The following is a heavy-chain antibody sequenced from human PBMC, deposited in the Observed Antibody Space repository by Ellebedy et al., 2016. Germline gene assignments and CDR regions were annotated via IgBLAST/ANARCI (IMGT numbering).Heavy chain of an antibody. CDR2: INPNSGNT. CDR3: AREAGDYYDSSGYYPYWYFDL. Sequence: ASVKVSXXASGYTFTGYYMHWVRQAPGQGLEWMGWINPNSGNTGNAQKFQGRVTITRDTSASTAYMELSSLRSEDTAVYYCAREAGDYYDSSGYYPYWYFDLWGRGTLVTVSS. CDR1: GYTFTGYY. D-gene: IGHD3-22*01. V-gene: IGHV1-2*02. J-gene: IGHJ2*01.